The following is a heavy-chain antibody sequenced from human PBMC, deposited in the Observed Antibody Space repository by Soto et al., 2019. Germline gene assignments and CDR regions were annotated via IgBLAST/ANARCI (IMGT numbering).Heavy chain of an antibody. Sequence: GGSLRLSCAASGFTFSSYAMSWVRQAPGKGLEWVSAISGSGGSTYYADSVKGRFTISRDNSKNTLYLQMNSLRAEGTAVYYCAKVDSRSSGWQDYYYYGMDVWGQGTTVTVSS. D-gene: IGHD6-19*01. CDR1: GFTFSSYA. J-gene: IGHJ6*02. V-gene: IGHV3-23*01. CDR3: AKVDSRSSGWQDYYYYGMDV. CDR2: ISGSGGST.